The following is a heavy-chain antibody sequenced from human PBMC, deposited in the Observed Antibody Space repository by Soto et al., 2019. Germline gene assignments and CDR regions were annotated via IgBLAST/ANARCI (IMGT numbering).Heavy chain of an antibody. CDR1: GGSISSYY. CDR3: ARGSKVTNDY. CDR2: IYYSGST. Sequence: QVQLQESGPGLVKPSETLSLTCTVSGGSISSYYWSWIRQPPGKGLEWIGYIYYSGSTNYNPSLKSRVTISVDTSKNQFSLKLSSVTAADMAVYYCARGSKVTNDYWGQGTLVTVSS. V-gene: IGHV4-59*01. D-gene: IGHD4-4*01. J-gene: IGHJ4*02.